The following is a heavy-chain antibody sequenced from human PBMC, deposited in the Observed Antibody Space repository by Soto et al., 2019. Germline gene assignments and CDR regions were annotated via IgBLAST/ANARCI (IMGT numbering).Heavy chain of an antibody. Sequence: QVQLVESGGGVVQPGRSLRLSCAASGFTFSNYGRHWVRQAPDRGLEWVAAMWYDESMTFYAESVNGRFTISRDASRKTLYLEMNTLRVDATGVYYCVRDDSFRDSSDHWGQGTLVTVSS. D-gene: IGHD3-22*01. J-gene: IGHJ4*02. CDR2: MWYDESMT. V-gene: IGHV3-33*01. CDR1: GFTFSNYG. CDR3: VRDDSFRDSSDH.